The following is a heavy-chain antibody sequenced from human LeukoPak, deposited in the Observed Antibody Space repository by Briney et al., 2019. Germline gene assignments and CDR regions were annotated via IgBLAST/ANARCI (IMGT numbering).Heavy chain of an antibody. CDR2: INHSVNT. CDR1: GGSFSGYY. D-gene: IGHD3-3*01. Sequence: KSSETLSLTCAVYGGSFSGYYWSWIRQPPGKGLEWIGEINHSVNTNYNPSLKSRVPTSADTSKKQFSLNLSSVTAADTAVYYCARVYDFWRGWFDPWGQGTLVTVSS. J-gene: IGHJ5*02. CDR3: ARVYDFWRGWFDP. V-gene: IGHV4-34*01.